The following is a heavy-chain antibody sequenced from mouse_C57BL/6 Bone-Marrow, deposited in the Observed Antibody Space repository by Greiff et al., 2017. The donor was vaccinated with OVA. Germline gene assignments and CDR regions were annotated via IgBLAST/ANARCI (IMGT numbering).Heavy chain of an antibody. D-gene: IGHD2-3*01. CDR1: GFTFSSYA. CDR2: ISDGGSYT. V-gene: IGHV5-4*01. J-gene: IGHJ2*01. CDR3: ARDPFDGYYFDY. Sequence: DVHLVESGGGLVKPGGSLKLSCAASGFTFSSYAMSWVRQTPEKRLEWVATISDGGSYTYYPDNVKGRFTISRDNAKNNLYLQMSHLKSEDTAMYYCARDPFDGYYFDYWGQGTTLTVSS.